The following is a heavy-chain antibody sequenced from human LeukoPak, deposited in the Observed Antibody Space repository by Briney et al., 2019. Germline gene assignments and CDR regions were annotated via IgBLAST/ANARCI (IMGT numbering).Heavy chain of an antibody. Sequence: GGSLRLSCAASGFTFSSYAMSWVRQAPGKGLEWVSAISGSGGSTYYADSVKGRFTISRDNSKNTLYLQMNSLRAEDTAVYYCAKVQAGEGGYSYGVPYYFDYWGQGTLVTASS. V-gene: IGHV3-23*01. J-gene: IGHJ4*02. CDR3: AKVQAGEGGYSYGVPYYFDY. D-gene: IGHD5-18*01. CDR2: ISGSGGST. CDR1: GFTFSSYA.